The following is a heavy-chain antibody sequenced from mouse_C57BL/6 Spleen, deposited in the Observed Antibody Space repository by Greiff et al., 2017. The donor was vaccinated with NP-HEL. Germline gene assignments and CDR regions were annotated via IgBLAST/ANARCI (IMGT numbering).Heavy chain of an antibody. CDR2: IRLKSDNYAT. J-gene: IGHJ4*01. CDR3: TLYAMDY. V-gene: IGHV6-3*01. Sequence: EVQLVESGGGLAQPGGSMKLSCVASGFTFSNYWMNWVRQSPEKGLEWVAQIRLKSDNYATHYAESVKGRFTISRDDSKSSVYLQMNNLRAEDTGIYYCTLYAMDYWGQGTSVTVSS. CDR1: GFTFSNYW.